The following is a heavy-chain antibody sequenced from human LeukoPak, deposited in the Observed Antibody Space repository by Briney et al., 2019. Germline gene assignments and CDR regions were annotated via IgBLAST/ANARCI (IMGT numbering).Heavy chain of an antibody. Sequence: SETLSLTCTVSGGSISSSSYYWGWIRQPPGKGLEWIGSIYYSGSTYYNPSLKSRVTISEDTSKNQFSLKLSSVTAADTAVYYCASDGDYIDAFDIWGQGTMVTVSS. CDR3: ASDGDYIDAFDI. CDR2: IYYSGST. J-gene: IGHJ3*02. CDR1: GGSISSSSYY. D-gene: IGHD4-17*01. V-gene: IGHV4-39*01.